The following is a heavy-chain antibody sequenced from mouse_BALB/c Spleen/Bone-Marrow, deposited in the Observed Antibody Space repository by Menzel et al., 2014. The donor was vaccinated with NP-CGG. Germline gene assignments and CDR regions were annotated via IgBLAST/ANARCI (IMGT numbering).Heavy chain of an antibody. CDR3: ARWEYYAMDY. Sequence: VQLQQSGAELVKPGASVKLSCTASGFNIKDTYMHWVKQRPEQGLEWIGRIDPANGNTKYDSKFQGKATITADTSSNTAYLQLSSLTSEDTAVYYCARWEYYAMDYWGQGTSATVSS. V-gene: IGHV14-3*02. D-gene: IGHD4-1*01. CDR1: GFNIKDTY. J-gene: IGHJ4*01. CDR2: IDPANGNT.